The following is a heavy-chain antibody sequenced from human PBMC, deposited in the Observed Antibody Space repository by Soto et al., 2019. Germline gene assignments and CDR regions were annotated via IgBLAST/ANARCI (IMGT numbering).Heavy chain of an antibody. J-gene: IGHJ4*02. CDR1: GFTFSSYA. CDR2: ISASAATT. V-gene: IGHV3-23*01. Sequence: LRLSCAPSGFTFSSYAMSWVRQAPGKGLGWVSAISASAATTYYADSVKGRFTISRDNSKNTLYVQMNSLRAEDTAIYYCAKLGAYSTSAIDSWGQGALVTVSS. D-gene: IGHD6-6*01. CDR3: AKLGAYSTSAIDS.